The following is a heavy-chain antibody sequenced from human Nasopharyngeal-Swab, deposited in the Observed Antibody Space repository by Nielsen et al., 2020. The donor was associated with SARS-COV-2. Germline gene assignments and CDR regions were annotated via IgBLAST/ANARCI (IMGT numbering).Heavy chain of an antibody. D-gene: IGHD3-3*01. V-gene: IGHV4-39*02. J-gene: IGHJ6*02. CDR1: GGSISSSSYY. CDR3: AREYYDFWSGYIDYYYGMDV. CDR2: IYYSGST. Sequence: GSLRLSCTVSGGSISSSSYYWGWIRQPPGKGLEWIGGIYYSGSTYYNPSLKSRVTISVDTSKNQFSLKLSSVTAADTAVYYCAREYYDFWSGYIDYYYGMDVWGQGTTVTVSS.